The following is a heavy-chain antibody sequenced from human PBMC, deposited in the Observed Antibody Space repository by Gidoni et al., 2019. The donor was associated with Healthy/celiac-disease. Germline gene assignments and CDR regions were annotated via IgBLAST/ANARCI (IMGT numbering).Heavy chain of an antibody. CDR2: ISGSGGST. J-gene: IGHJ4*02. D-gene: IGHD3-16*02. Sequence: EVQLLESGGGLVQPGGSLRLSCSASGFTFRSYAMSWVRQSPGKGLEWVSAISGSGGSTYYADSVKGRFTISRDNAKNTLYLQMNSLRAEDTAVYYCAKDSGLRLGELSSFDYWGQGTLVTVSS. CDR3: AKDSGLRLGELSSFDY. CDR1: GFTFRSYA. V-gene: IGHV3-23*01.